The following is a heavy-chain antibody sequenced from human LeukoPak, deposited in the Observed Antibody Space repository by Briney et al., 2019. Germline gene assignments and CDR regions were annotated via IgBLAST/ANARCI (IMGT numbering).Heavy chain of an antibody. CDR3: ASRPHSSTSSMAGGELDY. CDR1: GYTFTSYG. CDR2: INPNSGGT. V-gene: IGHV1-2*06. D-gene: IGHD2-2*01. J-gene: IGHJ4*02. Sequence: ASVKVSCKASGYTFTSYGISWVRQAPGQGLEWMGRINPNSGGTNYAQKFQGRVTMTRDTSISTAYMELSRLRSDDTAVYYCASRPHSSTSSMAGGELDYWGQGTLVTVSS.